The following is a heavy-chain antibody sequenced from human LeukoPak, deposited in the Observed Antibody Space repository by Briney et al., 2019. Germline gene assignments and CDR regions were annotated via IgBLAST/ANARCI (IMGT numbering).Heavy chain of an antibody. CDR3: AREVQQQLDNWFDP. Sequence: GGSLRLSCAASGFTFSNYWVHWVRQAPGKGLVWVSRINRDGSTTKYADSVKGRLTVSRDNAKNTLNLQMNSLRAEDTAVYYCAREVQQQLDNWFDPWGQGTLVTVSS. J-gene: IGHJ5*02. V-gene: IGHV3-74*03. CDR1: GFTFSNYW. CDR2: INRDGSTT. D-gene: IGHD6-13*01.